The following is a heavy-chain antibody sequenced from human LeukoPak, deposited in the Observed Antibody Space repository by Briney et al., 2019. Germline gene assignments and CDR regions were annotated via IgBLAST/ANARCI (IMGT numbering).Heavy chain of an antibody. CDR2: ISGSGAST. CDR3: VKESPTFDY. CDR1: GFTFSSYA. V-gene: IGHV3-23*01. J-gene: IGHJ4*02. Sequence: PGGSLRLSCVASGFTFSSYAMGWVRQAPGKVLEWVSIISGSGASTYYADSVKGRFTISRDNSKNTLYLQMNSLRAEDTAIYYCVKESPTFDYWGQGTLVTVSS.